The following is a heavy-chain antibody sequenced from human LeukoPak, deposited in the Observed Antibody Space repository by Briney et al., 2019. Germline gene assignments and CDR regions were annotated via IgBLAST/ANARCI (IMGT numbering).Heavy chain of an antibody. Sequence: ASVKVSCKASGGTFSRYGINWVRQAPGQGLEWMGGIIPIFGTANYAQKFQGRVTITADESTSTAYMELSSLRSEDTAVYYCVRVHRRNTAMAHAFDIWGQGTMVTVSS. CDR3: VRVHRRNTAMAHAFDI. V-gene: IGHV1-69*13. CDR1: GGTFSRYG. J-gene: IGHJ3*02. CDR2: IIPIFGTA. D-gene: IGHD5-18*01.